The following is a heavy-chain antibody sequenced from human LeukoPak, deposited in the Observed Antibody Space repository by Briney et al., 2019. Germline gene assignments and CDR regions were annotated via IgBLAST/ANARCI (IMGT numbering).Heavy chain of an antibody. J-gene: IGHJ3*02. CDR1: GYTFTSYY. V-gene: IGHV1-2*02. CDR2: INPNSGGT. CDR3: ARALTTVVLNAFDI. Sequence: GSVKVSCKASGYTFTSYYMHWVRQAPGQGLEWMGWINPNSGGTNYAQKFQGRVTMTRDTSISTAYMELSRLRSDDTAVYYCARALTTVVLNAFDIWGQGTMVTVSS. D-gene: IGHD4-23*01.